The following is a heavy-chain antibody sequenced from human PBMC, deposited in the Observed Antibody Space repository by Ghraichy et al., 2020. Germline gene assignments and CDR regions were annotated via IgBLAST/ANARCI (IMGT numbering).Heavy chain of an antibody. CDR3: ARMEVEQQLVYPDAFDI. V-gene: IGHV4-61*01. J-gene: IGHJ3*02. D-gene: IGHD6-13*01. Sequence: SETLSLTCTVSGGSVSSGSYYWSWIRQPPGKGLEWIGYIYYSGSTNYNPSLKSRVTISVDTSKNQFSLKLSSVTAADTAVYYCARMEVEQQLVYPDAFDIWGQGTMVTVSS. CDR2: IYYSGST. CDR1: GGSVSSGSYY.